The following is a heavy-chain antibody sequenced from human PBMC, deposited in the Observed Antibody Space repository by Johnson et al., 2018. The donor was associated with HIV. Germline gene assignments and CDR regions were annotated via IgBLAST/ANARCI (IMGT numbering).Heavy chain of an antibody. D-gene: IGHD5-18*01. J-gene: IGHJ3*02. CDR1: GFTVSSHE. CDR2: ISGDCT. Sequence: VQLVESRGVLVQPGGSLRLSCAASGFTVSSHEMSWVRQAPGKDLEWVSSISGDCTYCADSVKGRFTISRDNSKNTLYVQMNSLRAEDTAVYYCGKNRGYNYGWDALNIWGQGTMVTVSS. V-gene: IGHV3-38-3*01. CDR3: GKNRGYNYGWDALNI.